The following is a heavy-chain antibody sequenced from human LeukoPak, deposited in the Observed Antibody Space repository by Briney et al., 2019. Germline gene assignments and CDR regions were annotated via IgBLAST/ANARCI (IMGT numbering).Heavy chain of an antibody. CDR3: ARDDTMVRGVMSSNDY. D-gene: IGHD3-10*01. Sequence: PGGSLRLSCAASGFTFSSYWMSWVRQAPGKGLEWVANIKQDGSEKYYVDSVKGRFTISRDNAKNSLYLQMNSLRAEDTAVYYCARDDTMVRGVMSSNDYWGQGTLVTVSS. J-gene: IGHJ4*02. CDR2: IKQDGSEK. V-gene: IGHV3-7*01. CDR1: GFTFSSYW.